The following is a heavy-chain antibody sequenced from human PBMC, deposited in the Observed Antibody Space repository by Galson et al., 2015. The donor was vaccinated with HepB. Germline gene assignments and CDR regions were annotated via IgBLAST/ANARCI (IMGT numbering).Heavy chain of an antibody. CDR2: ISDNGGST. V-gene: IGHV3-23*01. CDR3: ARRDGYGAFDY. Sequence: SLRLSCAASGFSFSTYAMNWVRQAPGKGLEWVSVISDNGGSTYCADSVKGRFTISRDNSKNTLYLHMNSLRAEDTAVYYCARRDGYGAFDYWGQGTLVTVSS. D-gene: IGHD5-24*01. J-gene: IGHJ4*02. CDR1: GFSFSTYA.